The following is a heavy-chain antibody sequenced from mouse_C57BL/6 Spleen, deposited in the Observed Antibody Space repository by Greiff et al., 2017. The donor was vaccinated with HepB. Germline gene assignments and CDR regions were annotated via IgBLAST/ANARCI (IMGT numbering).Heavy chain of an antibody. V-gene: IGHV5-17*01. CDR2: ISSGSSTN. D-gene: IGHD6-5*01. CDR1: GFTFSDYG. CDR3: ARWGSLYYYAMDY. Sequence: EVKLMESGGGLVKPGGSLKLSCAASGFTFSDYGMHWVRQAPEKGLAWVAYISSGSSTNYYADTVKGRFTISIDNAKNTLLLQMTSLRSEDAAMYYCARWGSLYYYAMDYWGQGTSVTGSS. J-gene: IGHJ4*01.